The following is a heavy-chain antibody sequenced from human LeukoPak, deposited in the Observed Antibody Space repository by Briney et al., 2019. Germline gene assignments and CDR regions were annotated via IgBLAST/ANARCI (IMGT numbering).Heavy chain of an antibody. CDR1: GLTVSSNF. CDR2: IYSGGRT. D-gene: IGHD2-15*01. CDR3: VRGPPTPGFFHFFF. Sequence: GGSLRLSCALSGLTVSSNFISWVRQAPGEGLEWVSVIYSGGRTYYAGSVKGRFTISRDNSKNTVDLQMSSLRVDDSAIYYCVRGPPTPGFFHFFFWGQGTLATVSS. J-gene: IGHJ4*02. V-gene: IGHV3-66*01.